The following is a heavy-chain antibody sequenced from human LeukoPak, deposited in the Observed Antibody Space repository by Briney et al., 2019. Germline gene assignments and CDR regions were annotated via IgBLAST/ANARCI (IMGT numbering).Heavy chain of an antibody. J-gene: IGHJ4*02. CDR3: ARETQAAGPTLYYFDY. CDR2: INPNINGT. CDR1: GYTFTGYY. Sequence: ASVKVSCKASGYTFTGYYIHWVRQAPGQGLEWMGWINPNINGTNYAQKFQGRVTMTRDMSTSTVYMELSSLRSEDTAVYYCARETQAAGPTLYYFDYWGQGTLVTVSS. V-gene: IGHV1-2*02. D-gene: IGHD6-13*01.